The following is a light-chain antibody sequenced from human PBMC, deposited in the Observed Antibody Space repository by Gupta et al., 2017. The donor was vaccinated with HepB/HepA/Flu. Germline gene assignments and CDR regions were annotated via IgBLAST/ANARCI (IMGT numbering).Light chain of an antibody. J-gene: IGKJ4*01. CDR1: QRVGTN. CDR2: RVS. V-gene: IGKV3-15*01. CDR3: QQEDDWPIT. Sequence: EIVMTQSPNTVSVSPGERVTLSCRASQRVGTNFAWYQQKPGQAPRLLIYRVSTRATGVPARISGSGSETEFTLTINSLQSDDFAIYYCQQEDDWPITFGGGTTVEIK.